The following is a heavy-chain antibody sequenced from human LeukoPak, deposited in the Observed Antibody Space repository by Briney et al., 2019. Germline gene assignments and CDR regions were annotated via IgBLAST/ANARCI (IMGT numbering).Heavy chain of an antibody. J-gene: IGHJ4*02. Sequence: GALRLSCAASGFTFSSYAMRWVRQAPGKGLEWVSAISGSGGSTYYADSVKGRFTISRDNSKNTLYLQMNSLRAEDTAVYYCAKGGGSGYDGYFDYWGQGTLVTVSS. V-gene: IGHV3-23*01. D-gene: IGHD5-12*01. CDR3: AKGGGSGYDGYFDY. CDR1: GFTFSSYA. CDR2: ISGSGGST.